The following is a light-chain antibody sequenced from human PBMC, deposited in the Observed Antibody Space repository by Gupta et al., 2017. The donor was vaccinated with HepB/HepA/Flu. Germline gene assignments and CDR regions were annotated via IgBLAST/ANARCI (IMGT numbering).Light chain of an antibody. V-gene: IGKV1-39*01. Sequence: DIQMTQSPSSLSASVGDRVTITCRASQSVSSYLNWYQQKPGKAPKLLIYGASSLQSGAPSRFSGSGSETXFTLTIXSLQPEDFATYYCQQTYSIPFTFGXGTKVDIK. CDR3: QQTYSIPFT. CDR1: QSVSSY. CDR2: GAS. J-gene: IGKJ3*01.